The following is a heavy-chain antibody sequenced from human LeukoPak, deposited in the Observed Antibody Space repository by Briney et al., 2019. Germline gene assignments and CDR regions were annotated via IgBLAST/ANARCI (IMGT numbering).Heavy chain of an antibody. CDR1: GFTFSSYA. D-gene: IGHD3-3*01. V-gene: IGHV3-33*08. Sequence: PGGSLRLSCAASGFTFSSYAMSWVRQAPGKGLEWVAVIWYDGSNKYYADSVKGRFTISRDNSKNTLYLQMNSLRAEDTAVYYCARGMMGFLEWLSPLDVWGQGTTVTVSS. CDR2: IWYDGSNK. J-gene: IGHJ6*02. CDR3: ARGMMGFLEWLSPLDV.